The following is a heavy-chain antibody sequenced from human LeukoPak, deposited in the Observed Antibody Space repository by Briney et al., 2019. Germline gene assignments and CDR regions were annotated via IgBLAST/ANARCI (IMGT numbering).Heavy chain of an antibody. Sequence: SETLSLTCTVPGGSISSYYWSWIRQPAGKGLERIGRIYTSGSTNYNPSLKSRVTMSVDTSKNQFSLKLSSVTAADTAVYYCARDFPAPYYYYYYMDVWGKGTTVTVSS. CDR1: GGSISSYY. V-gene: IGHV4-4*07. CDR3: ARDFPAPYYYYYYMDV. J-gene: IGHJ6*03. CDR2: IYTSGST.